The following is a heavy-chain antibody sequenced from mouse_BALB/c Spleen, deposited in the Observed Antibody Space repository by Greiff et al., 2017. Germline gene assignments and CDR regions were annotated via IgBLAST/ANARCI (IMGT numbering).Heavy chain of an antibody. D-gene: IGHD5-1*01. CDR2: IDPENGNT. V-gene: IGHV14-1*02. CDR3: ASSLPEAWFAY. CDR1: GFNIKDYY. J-gene: IGHJ3*01. Sequence: EVKVVESGAELVRPGALVKLSCKASGFNIKDYYMHWVKQRPEQGLEWIGWIDPENGNTIYDPKFQGKASITADTSSNTAYLQLSSLTSEDTAVYYCASSLPEAWFAYWGQGTLVTVSA.